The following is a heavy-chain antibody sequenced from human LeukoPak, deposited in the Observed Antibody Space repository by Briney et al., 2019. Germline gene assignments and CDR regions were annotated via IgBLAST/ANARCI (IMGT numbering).Heavy chain of an antibody. CDR3: AREGVMVVPATRDYYYFGMDV. Sequence: ASVKVSCKASGYTFTNYGFNWVRQAPGQGLEWMGWISAYNGNTNYAQRLQGRVTMTTDTSTNTAYMELRSLRSDDTAVYYCAREGVMVVPATRDYYYFGMDVWGQGTTVIVSS. V-gene: IGHV1-18*01. CDR1: GYTFTNYG. J-gene: IGHJ6*02. D-gene: IGHD2-15*01. CDR2: ISAYNGNT.